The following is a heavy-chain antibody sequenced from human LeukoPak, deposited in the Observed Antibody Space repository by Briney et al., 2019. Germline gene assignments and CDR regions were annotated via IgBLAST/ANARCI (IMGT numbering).Heavy chain of an antibody. CDR1: GGSISSGSYY. J-gene: IGHJ4*02. D-gene: IGHD3-10*01. CDR2: IYTSGST. CDR3: ARGHRNYYGSGSYGPRRYFDY. V-gene: IGHV4-61*02. Sequence: SETLSLTCTVSGGSISSGSYYWSWIRQPAGKGLEWIGRIYTSGSTNYNPSLKSRVTISVDTSKNQFSLKLSSVTAADTAVYYCARGHRNYYGSGSYGPRRYFDYWGQGTLVTVSS.